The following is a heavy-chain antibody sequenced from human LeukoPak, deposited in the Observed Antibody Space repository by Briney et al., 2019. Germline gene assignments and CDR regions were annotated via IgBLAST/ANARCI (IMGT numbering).Heavy chain of an antibody. D-gene: IGHD6-13*01. V-gene: IGHV4-28*06. CDR1: GYSISSSNW. CDR2: IYYSGTT. J-gene: IGHJ4*02. Sequence: SDTLSLTCAVSGYSISSSNWWGWIRQPPGKGLEWIWYIYYSGTTNYNPSLKSRVTMSVDTSKNQFSLKLSSVTALDTAVYYCARKIAAAGHFDYWGQGTLVTVSS. CDR3: ARKIAAAGHFDY.